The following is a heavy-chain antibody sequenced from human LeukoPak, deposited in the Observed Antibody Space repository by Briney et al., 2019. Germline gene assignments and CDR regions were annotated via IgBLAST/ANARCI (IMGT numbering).Heavy chain of an antibody. CDR1: GGSISSYY. Sequence: SETLSLTCTVSGGSISSYYWSWIRQPPGKGLEWIGYIYYSGSTNYNPSLKSRVTISVDTSKNQFSLKLSSVTAADTAVYYCARMDIVVVVAATHNRFDPWGQGTLVTVSS. CDR2: IYYSGST. J-gene: IGHJ5*02. CDR3: ARMDIVVVVAATHNRFDP. D-gene: IGHD2-15*01. V-gene: IGHV4-59*01.